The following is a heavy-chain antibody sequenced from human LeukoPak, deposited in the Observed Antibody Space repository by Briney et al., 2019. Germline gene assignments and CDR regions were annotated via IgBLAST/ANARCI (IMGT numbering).Heavy chain of an antibody. CDR1: GFTFSSYE. J-gene: IGHJ4*02. Sequence: GGSLRLSCGASGFTFSSYEMNWVRQAPGKGLEWVSYISSSGSTIYYADSVKGRFTISRDNAKNSLYLQMNSLRAEDTAVYYCARGRRGSGSYWGREFDYWGQGILVTVSS. CDR3: ARGRRGSGSYWGREFDY. D-gene: IGHD3-10*01. CDR2: ISSSGSTI. V-gene: IGHV3-48*03.